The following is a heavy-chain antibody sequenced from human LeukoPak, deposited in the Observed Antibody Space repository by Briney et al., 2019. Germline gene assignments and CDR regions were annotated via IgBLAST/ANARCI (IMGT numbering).Heavy chain of an antibody. Sequence: SETLSLTCTVYGGSISSSSYYWGWIRQPPGKGLEWIGSCYYTGSTYYNPSLQSRVTISVDTSKNQFSLNLSSVTAADTAVYFCASRRNYYDSSGYVWFDPWGQGTLVTVSS. CDR1: GGSISSSSYY. J-gene: IGHJ5*02. CDR2: CYYTGST. D-gene: IGHD3-22*01. CDR3: ASRRNYYDSSGYVWFDP. V-gene: IGHV4-39*01.